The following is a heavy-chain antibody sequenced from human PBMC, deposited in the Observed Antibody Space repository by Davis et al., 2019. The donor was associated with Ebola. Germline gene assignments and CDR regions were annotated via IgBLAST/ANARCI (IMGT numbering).Heavy chain of an antibody. CDR2: IKSKTDGGTT. Sequence: GGSLRLSCAASGFTFTNAWMSWVRQAPGKGLEWVGRIKSKTDGGTTDYAAPVKGRFTISRDDSKNMLYLQMNSLKTEDTAIYYCTADVIPATTRGVYYYYYYMDVWGEGTTVAVSS. D-gene: IGHD2-2*01. CDR3: TADVIPATTRGVYYYYYYMDV. J-gene: IGHJ6*03. CDR1: GFTFTNAW. V-gene: IGHV3-15*01.